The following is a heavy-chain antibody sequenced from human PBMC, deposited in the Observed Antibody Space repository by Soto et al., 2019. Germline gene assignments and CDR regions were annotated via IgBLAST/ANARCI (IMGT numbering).Heavy chain of an antibody. CDR1: GFTFSSYA. V-gene: IGHV3-23*01. D-gene: IGHD6-13*01. J-gene: IGHJ6*02. CDR3: AKDRAAAGSDGMDV. Sequence: DVKLLESGGGLVQPGGSLRLSCAASGFTFSSYARNWVRQAPGKGLEWVSAIRGSGGSTYYADSLMGRFTISKDNSRNPLYLQMNSLRAEDTAVYYCAKDRAAAGSDGMDVWGQGTTVTVSS. CDR2: IRGSGGST.